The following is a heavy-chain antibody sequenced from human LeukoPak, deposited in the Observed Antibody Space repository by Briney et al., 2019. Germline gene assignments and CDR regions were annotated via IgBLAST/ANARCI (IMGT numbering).Heavy chain of an antibody. CDR2: IYSSGST. J-gene: IGHJ4*02. D-gene: IGHD3-16*01. Sequence: SETLSLTCTVSGGSISSYYWSWIRQPAGKGLEWIGRIYSSGSTNYNPSLMSRVTMSVDTSKNQFSLNLSFVTAADTAVYYCARSGGWAAPLGYWGQGTLVTVSS. V-gene: IGHV4-4*07. CDR1: GGSISSYY. CDR3: ARSGGWAAPLGY.